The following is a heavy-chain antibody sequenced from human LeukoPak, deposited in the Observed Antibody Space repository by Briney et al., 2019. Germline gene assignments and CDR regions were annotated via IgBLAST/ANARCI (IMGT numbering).Heavy chain of an antibody. CDR1: GYTLTELS. D-gene: IGHD2-2*01. J-gene: IGHJ4*02. Sequence: ASVKVSCKVSGYTLTELSMHWVRQAPGKGLEWIGGFDPEDGETIYAQKFQGRVTMTEDTSTDTAYMELSSLRSEDTAVYYCATRPGGPAAILHWWGQGTLVTVSS. CDR2: FDPEDGET. V-gene: IGHV1-24*01. CDR3: ATRPGGPAAILHW.